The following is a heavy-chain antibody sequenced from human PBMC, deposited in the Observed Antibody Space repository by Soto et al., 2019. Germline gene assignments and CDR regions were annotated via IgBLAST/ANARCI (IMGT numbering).Heavy chain of an antibody. Sequence: QVQLVQSGAEVKKPGASVKVSCKASGYTFTSYGISWVRQAPGQGLEWMGWISAYNGNTNYAQKLQGRVTMTTDTTTSTAEMGLRSLRTDGTAVYFCAGRPRNWSEGYWGQGTLVTVSS. D-gene: IGHD1-1*01. J-gene: IGHJ4*02. CDR2: ISAYNGNT. CDR1: GYTFTSYG. CDR3: AGRPRNWSEGY. V-gene: IGHV1-18*01.